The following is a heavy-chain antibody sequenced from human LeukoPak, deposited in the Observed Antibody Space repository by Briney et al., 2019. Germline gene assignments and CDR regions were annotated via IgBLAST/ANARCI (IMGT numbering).Heavy chain of an antibody. CDR3: ARAGTYYYDSSGYFALDF. D-gene: IGHD3-22*01. CDR1: EVTLRIYP. V-gene: IGHV3-30*04. Sequence: GGSLRPSFAASEVTLRIYPITWVPQAPGKGLKWVALISYDGNNKYYIDSVKGRFTISRDNSKNTLYVQMNSLRAEDTAVYYCARAGTYYYDSSGYFALDFWGQGTLVTVSS. CDR2: ISYDGNNK. J-gene: IGHJ4*02.